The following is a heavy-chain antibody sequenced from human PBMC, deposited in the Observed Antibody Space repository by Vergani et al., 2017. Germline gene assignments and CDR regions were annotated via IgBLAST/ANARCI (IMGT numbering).Heavy chain of an antibody. CDR3: ARALDIVVDYYYGMDV. CDR2: SIPIFGTA. Sequence: QVQLVQSGAEVKKPGSSVKVSCKASGGTFSSYAISWVRQAPGPGLEWMGGSIPIFGTANYAQKFQGRVTITADESTSTAYMELSSLRSEDTAVYDCARALDIVVDYYYGMDVWGQGTTVTVSS. J-gene: IGHJ6*02. CDR1: GGTFSSYA. D-gene: IGHD2-2*03. V-gene: IGHV1-69*01.